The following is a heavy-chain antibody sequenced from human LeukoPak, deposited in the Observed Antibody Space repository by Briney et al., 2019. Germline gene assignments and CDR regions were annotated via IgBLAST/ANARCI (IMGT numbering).Heavy chain of an antibody. CDR1: GFTFSSYW. D-gene: IGHD2-2*03. Sequence: GGSLRLSCAASGFTFSSYWMHWVRQSPGKGLEWVGQVKGDGSRANYADSVKGRFTISRDNAKNTVYLQPNSLRAEDTAVYYCARDGYLAPVIAYLDYWGQETPVTVSS. J-gene: IGHJ4*02. CDR2: VKGDGSRA. CDR3: ARDGYLAPVIAYLDY. V-gene: IGHV3-74*01.